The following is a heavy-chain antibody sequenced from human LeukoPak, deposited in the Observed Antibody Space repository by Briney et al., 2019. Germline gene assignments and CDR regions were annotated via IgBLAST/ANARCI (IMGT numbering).Heavy chain of an antibody. CDR3: ARDGFDYYDSSGYYYFDS. CDR1: GFTFSNYA. CDR2: ISTSGGGI. J-gene: IGHJ4*02. V-gene: IGHV3-23*01. D-gene: IGHD3-22*01. Sequence: GGSLRLSCAASGFTFSNYAMSWVRQAPGQGLEWVSGISTSGGGIYYADSVKGRFTTSRDNSMNTLYLQMYSLRADDTAVYYCARDGFDYYDSSGYYYFDSWGQGTLVTVSS.